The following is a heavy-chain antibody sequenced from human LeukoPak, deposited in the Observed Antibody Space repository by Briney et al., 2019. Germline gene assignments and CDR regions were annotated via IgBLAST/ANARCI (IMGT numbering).Heavy chain of an antibody. D-gene: IGHD3-16*01. J-gene: IGHJ6*03. Sequence: PGGSLRLSCAASGFTFSRYGMHWVRQTPGKGLEWVSTISGSGSSTYYADSVKGRFTISRDNSKNTLFLQMNSLRAEDTAVYYCAKGFMRWGEVYYMDVWGKGTTVTVSS. CDR3: AKGFMRWGEVYYMDV. CDR1: GFTFSRYG. V-gene: IGHV3-23*01. CDR2: ISGSGSST.